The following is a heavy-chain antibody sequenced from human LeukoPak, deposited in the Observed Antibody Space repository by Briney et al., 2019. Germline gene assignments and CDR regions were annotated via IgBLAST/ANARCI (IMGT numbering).Heavy chain of an antibody. CDR2: ISSSSSHI. CDR1: GFTFSSYS. Sequence: PGGSLRLSCAASGFTFSSYSMNWVRQAPGKGLEWVSSISSSSSHIYYADSVKGRFTISRDNAKNSLYLQMNSLRAEDTAVYYCARDPTYFDWLPVYWGQGTLVTVSS. CDR3: ARDPTYFDWLPVY. D-gene: IGHD3-9*01. J-gene: IGHJ4*02. V-gene: IGHV3-21*01.